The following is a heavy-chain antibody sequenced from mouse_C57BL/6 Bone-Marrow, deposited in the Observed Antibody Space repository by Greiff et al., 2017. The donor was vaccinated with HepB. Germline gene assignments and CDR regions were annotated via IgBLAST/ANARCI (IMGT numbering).Heavy chain of an antibody. Sequence: QVQLQQSGAELARPGASVKLSCKASGYTFTSYGISWVKQRTGQGLEWIGEIYPRSGNTYYNEKFKGKATLTADKSSSTAYMELRSLTSEDSAVYFCARGDYYGSSSGYFDYWGQGPTLTVSS. J-gene: IGHJ2*01. CDR1: GYTFTSYG. V-gene: IGHV1-81*01. D-gene: IGHD1-1*01. CDR3: ARGDYYGSSSGYFDY. CDR2: IYPRSGNT.